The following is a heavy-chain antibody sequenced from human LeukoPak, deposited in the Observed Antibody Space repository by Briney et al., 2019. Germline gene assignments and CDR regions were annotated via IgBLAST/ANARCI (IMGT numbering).Heavy chain of an antibody. V-gene: IGHV4-59*01. Sequence: SETMSLTCTVSAGSISSYYWSWIRQPPGKGLEWIGYIYYSGSTNYNPSLKSRATISVDTSKNQFSLKLSSVSAADTAVYYCARGIVAVVTDAFDIWGQGTMVTVSS. CDR1: AGSISSYY. CDR3: ARGIVAVVTDAFDI. D-gene: IGHD3-22*01. CDR2: IYYSGST. J-gene: IGHJ3*02.